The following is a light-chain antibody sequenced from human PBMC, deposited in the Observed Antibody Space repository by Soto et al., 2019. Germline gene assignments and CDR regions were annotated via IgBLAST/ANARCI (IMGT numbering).Light chain of an antibody. CDR1: HSVSSIY. CDR2: GAS. CDR3: QQYGSSPPYT. Sequence: EIVLTQSPGTLSLSPGERATLSCRASHSVSSIYLAWYQQKPGQAPRLLIYGASSRATGIPDRFSGSGSGTDFTLTISRLEPEDVAVYYCQQYGSSPPYTFGQGTKVEIK. V-gene: IGKV3-20*01. J-gene: IGKJ2*01.